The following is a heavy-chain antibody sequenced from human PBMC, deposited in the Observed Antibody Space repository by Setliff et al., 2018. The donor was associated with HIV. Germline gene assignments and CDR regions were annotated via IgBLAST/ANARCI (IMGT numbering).Heavy chain of an antibody. CDR3: ARSTPYYYDTEEQSYFDY. V-gene: IGHV3-7*01. J-gene: IGHJ4*02. Sequence: GGSLRLSCAASGFTFSSYWMSWVRQAPGKGLEWVANIKQDGSEKYYVDSVKGRFTISRDNAKNSLYLQMNSLRAEDTAVYYCARSTPYYYDTEEQSYFDYWGQGALVTVSS. CDR2: IKQDGSEK. D-gene: IGHD3-22*01. CDR1: GFTFSSYW.